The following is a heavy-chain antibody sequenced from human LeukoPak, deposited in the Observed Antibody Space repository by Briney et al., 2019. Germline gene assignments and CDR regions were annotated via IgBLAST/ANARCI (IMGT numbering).Heavy chain of an antibody. V-gene: IGHV1-8*01. D-gene: IGHD3-10*01. CDR2: MNPNSGNT. Sequence: ASVKVSCKASGDTFTSYDINWVRQATGQGLEWMGWMNPNSGNTGYAQKFQGRVTMTRNTSISTAYMELSSLRSEDTAVYYCARGPAMVRGVIANWFDPWGQGTLVTVSS. CDR1: GDTFTSYD. J-gene: IGHJ5*02. CDR3: ARGPAMVRGVIANWFDP.